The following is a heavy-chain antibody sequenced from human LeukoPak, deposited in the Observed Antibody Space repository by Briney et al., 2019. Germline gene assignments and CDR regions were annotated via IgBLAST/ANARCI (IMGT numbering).Heavy chain of an antibody. CDR1: GFTFSSYY. CDR3: ARPAACSSSTSCYTGIGY. J-gene: IGHJ4*02. V-gene: IGHV3-7*01. CDR2: INQDGSEK. D-gene: IGHD2-2*02. Sequence: GGSLRLSCTASGFTFSSYYMTWVRQAPGKGLEWVANINQDGSEKYYVDSLKGRFTISRDNAKNSLYLQMNSLRAADTAVYYCARPAACSSSTSCYTGIGYWGQGTLVTVSS.